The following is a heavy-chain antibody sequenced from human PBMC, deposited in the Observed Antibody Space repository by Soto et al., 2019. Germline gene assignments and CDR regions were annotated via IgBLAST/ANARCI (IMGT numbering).Heavy chain of an antibody. CDR2: ISAYNGDT. J-gene: IGHJ5*02. CDR3: ARDQEYSTSGLYWFDL. V-gene: IGHV1-18*04. CDR1: GYTFTSYG. Sequence: ASVKVSCKAPGYTFTSYGITWVRQAPGQGLEWMGWISAYNGDTNYAQKVQGRVTMTTDTSTSTVYMELKSLKSDDTAVYFCARDQEYSTSGLYWFDLWGQGTLVTVSS. D-gene: IGHD6-6*01.